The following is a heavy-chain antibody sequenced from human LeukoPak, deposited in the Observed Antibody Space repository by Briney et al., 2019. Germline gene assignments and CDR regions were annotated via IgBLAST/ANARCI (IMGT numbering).Heavy chain of an antibody. J-gene: IGHJ5*02. D-gene: IGHD6-13*01. Sequence: GGSLRLSCVASGFSFDDYAMHWVRQAPGKGLEWVSGISWNSGSIGYADSVKGRFTISRDNAKNSLYLQMNSLRAEDTALYYCAKDMVAAASNGTNWFDPWGQGTLVTVSS. CDR3: AKDMVAAASNGTNWFDP. CDR2: ISWNSGSI. V-gene: IGHV3-9*01. CDR1: GFSFDDYA.